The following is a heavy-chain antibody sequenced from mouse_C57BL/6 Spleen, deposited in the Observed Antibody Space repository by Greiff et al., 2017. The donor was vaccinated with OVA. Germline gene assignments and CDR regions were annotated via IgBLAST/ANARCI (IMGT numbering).Heavy chain of an antibody. CDR1: GYSITSGYY. J-gene: IGHJ4*01. V-gene: IGHV3-6*01. CDR2: ISYDGSN. CDR3: ARDGYYEDAMDY. Sequence: EVKLQESGPGLVKPSQSLSLTCSVTGYSITSGYYWNWIRQFPGNKLEWMGYISYDGSNNYNPSLKNRISITRDTSKNQFFLKLNSVTTEDTATYYCARDGYYEDAMDYRGQGTSVTVSS. D-gene: IGHD2-3*01.